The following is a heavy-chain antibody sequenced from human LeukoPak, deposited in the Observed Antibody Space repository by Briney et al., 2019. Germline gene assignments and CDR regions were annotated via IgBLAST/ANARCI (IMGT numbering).Heavy chain of an antibody. CDR3: AKENTMFGVVIIPSDY. D-gene: IGHD3-3*01. J-gene: IGHJ4*02. Sequence: GASLRLSCAASGFTFSSYAMSWVRQAPGKGLEWVSAISGSGGSTYYADSVKGRFTISRDNSKNTLYLQMNSLRAEDTAVYYCAKENTMFGVVIIPSDYWGQGTLVTVSS. V-gene: IGHV3-23*01. CDR1: GFTFSSYA. CDR2: ISGSGGST.